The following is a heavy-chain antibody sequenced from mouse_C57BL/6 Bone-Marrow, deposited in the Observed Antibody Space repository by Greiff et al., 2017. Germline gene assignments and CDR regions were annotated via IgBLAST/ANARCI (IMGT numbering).Heavy chain of an antibody. D-gene: IGHD2-4*01. CDR2: IYPGDGDT. CDR3: ARSGDYGFWYFDV. CDR1: GYAFSSSW. J-gene: IGHJ1*03. V-gene: IGHV1-82*01. Sequence: VQLVESRPELVKPGASVKISCKASGYAFSSSWMNWVKQRPGTGLEWIGRIYPGDGDTNYNGKFKGKATLTADKSSSTAYMQLSSLTSEDSAVYFCARSGDYGFWYFDVWGTGTTVTVSS.